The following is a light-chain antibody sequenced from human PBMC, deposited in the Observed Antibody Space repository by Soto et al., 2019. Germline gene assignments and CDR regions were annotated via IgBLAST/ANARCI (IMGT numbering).Light chain of an antibody. CDR1: QSVSSSY. J-gene: IGKJ1*01. CDR2: GAS. CDR3: LHYKDWPRWT. V-gene: IGKV3-15*01. Sequence: EIVMTQSPATLSVSPGERATLSCRASQSVSSSYLAWYQHQPGQAPRLLIYGASTTATGIPARFSGSGSGTEFTLTIDSLQSEDFAVYYCLHYKDWPRWTFGQGTKVDIK.